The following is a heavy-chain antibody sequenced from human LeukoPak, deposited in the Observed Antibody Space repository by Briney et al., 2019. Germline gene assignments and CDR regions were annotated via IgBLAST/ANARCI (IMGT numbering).Heavy chain of an antibody. CDR1: EYTFAGSY. CDR2: INPKSGAT. J-gene: IGHJ6*02. V-gene: IGHV1-2*02. Sequence: ASVKVSCKASEYTFAGSYIHWVRQAPGQGLDWMGWINPKSGATNYAQQFQGRVTMTRDTSTSTAYTDLSRLRSDDTAVYYCARVQYNSDLQDPYYYFGMDVWGQGTTVTVSS. D-gene: IGHD1-20*01. CDR3: ARVQYNSDLQDPYYYFGMDV.